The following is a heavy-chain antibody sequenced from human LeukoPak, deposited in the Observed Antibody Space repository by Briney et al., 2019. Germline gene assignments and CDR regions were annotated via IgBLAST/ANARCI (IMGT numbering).Heavy chain of an antibody. J-gene: IGHJ6*04. D-gene: IGHD2-2*01. Sequence: SETLSLTCAVYGASFSGYYWSWIRQPPGKGLEWIGEINHSGSTNYNPSLKSRVTISVDTSKNQFSLKLSSVTAADTAVYYCARGRIVVVPAAMAYYYYGMDVWGKGTTVTVSS. V-gene: IGHV4-34*01. CDR1: GASFSGYY. CDR2: INHSGST. CDR3: ARGRIVVVPAAMAYYYYGMDV.